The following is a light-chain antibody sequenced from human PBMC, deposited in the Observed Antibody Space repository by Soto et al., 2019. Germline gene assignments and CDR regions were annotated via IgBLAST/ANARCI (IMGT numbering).Light chain of an antibody. CDR2: AAS. J-gene: IGKJ4*01. Sequence: DIQMTQSPSSLSASVGDRVTITCRASQGIGNFLAWYQQKPGKVPKVLIYAASTLQSGVPSRFSGGGSGTAFTLTINGLQPQDVATYYCQKYDSAPLTFGGGTKVEIK. CDR3: QKYDSAPLT. V-gene: IGKV1-27*01. CDR1: QGIGNF.